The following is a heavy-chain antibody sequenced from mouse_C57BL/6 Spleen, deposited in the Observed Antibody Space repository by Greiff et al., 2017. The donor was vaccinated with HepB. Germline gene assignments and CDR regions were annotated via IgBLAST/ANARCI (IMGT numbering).Heavy chain of an antibody. CDR3: ARQLEAY. CDR1: GFTFSDYY. V-gene: IGHV5-12*01. J-gene: IGHJ3*01. CDR2: ISNGGGST. Sequence: EVQLQESGGGLVQPGGSLKLSCAASGFTFSDYYMYWVRQTPEKRLEWVAYISNGGGSTYYPDTVKGRFTISRDNAKNTLYLQMSRLKSEDTAMYYCARQLEAYWGQGTLVTVSA.